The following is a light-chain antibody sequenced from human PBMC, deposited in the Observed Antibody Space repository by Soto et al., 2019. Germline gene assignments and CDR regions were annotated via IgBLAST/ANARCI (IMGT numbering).Light chain of an antibody. Sequence: DIQMTQSTSSLPASVGDRVTLTCRASQSISTYLNWYQQKPEKEPTLLIYAASSLNSGVPSRLSGSGSGTDFTLTISSLQPEDFATYYCQQCYTIPYTFGQGTKLEIK. CDR2: AAS. CDR3: QQCYTIPYT. CDR1: QSISTY. J-gene: IGKJ2*01. V-gene: IGKV1-39*01.